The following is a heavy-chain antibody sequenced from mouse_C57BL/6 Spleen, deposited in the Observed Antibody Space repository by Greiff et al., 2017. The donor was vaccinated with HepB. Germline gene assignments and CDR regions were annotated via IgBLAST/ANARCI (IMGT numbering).Heavy chain of an antibody. V-gene: IGHV1-53*01. D-gene: IGHD1-1*01. J-gene: IGHJ2*01. CDR3: ARYPAITTVVAEYFDY. CDR2: INPSNGGT. CDR1: GYTFTSYW. Sequence: VQLQQPGTELVKPGASVKLSCKASGYTFTSYWMHWVKQRPGQGLEWIGNINPSNGGTNYNEKFKSKATLTVDKSSSTAYMQLSSLTSEDSAVYYCARYPAITTVVAEYFDYGGQGTTLTVSS.